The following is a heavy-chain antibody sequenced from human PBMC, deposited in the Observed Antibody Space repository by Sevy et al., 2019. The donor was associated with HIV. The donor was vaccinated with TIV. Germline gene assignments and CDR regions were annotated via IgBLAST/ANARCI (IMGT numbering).Heavy chain of an antibody. D-gene: IGHD6-6*01. CDR2: ISSSSNYI. V-gene: IGHV3-21*01. CDR3: ARDRDMIAFSVAEAFDI. Sequence: GGCLRLSCAASGFTFSNSGMNCVRQAPGKGLEWVSSISSSSNYIYYADSVKGRFTISRDNAKNSLYLQMNSLRAEDMALYYCARDRDMIAFSVAEAFDIWGQGTQVTVSS. J-gene: IGHJ3*02. CDR1: GFTFSNSG.